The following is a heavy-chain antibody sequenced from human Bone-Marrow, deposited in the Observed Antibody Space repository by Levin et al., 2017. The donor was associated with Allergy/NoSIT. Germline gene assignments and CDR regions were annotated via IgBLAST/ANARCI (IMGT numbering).Heavy chain of an antibody. CDR1: GFTFGDYG. Sequence: GESLKISCSASGFTFGDYGVSWFRQAPGKGLESVGLIRSKAYGATTEYAASVRGRFTISRDDSKSIAYLQMNSLRTEDTAIYYCTRGVPDIDWYYFDYWGQGTLVTVSS. V-gene: IGHV3-49*03. D-gene: IGHD3-9*01. CDR2: IRSKAYGATT. J-gene: IGHJ4*02. CDR3: TRGVPDIDWYYFDY.